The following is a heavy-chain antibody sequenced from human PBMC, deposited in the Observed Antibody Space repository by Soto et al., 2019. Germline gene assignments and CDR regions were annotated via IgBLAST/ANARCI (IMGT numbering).Heavy chain of an antibody. V-gene: IGHV1-18*01. Sequence: QVQLVQSGAEVKKPGASVKVSCKASGYTFTSYGFSWVRQAPGQGLEWMGWISAYNGNTNYAQKLQGRVTMTTDTSTSTADMELRSLRSDDTAVYYCARERGQGTEPRRSFDYWGQGTLVTVSS. J-gene: IGHJ4*02. CDR3: ARERGQGTEPRRSFDY. CDR2: ISAYNGNT. D-gene: IGHD6-25*01. CDR1: GYTFTSYG.